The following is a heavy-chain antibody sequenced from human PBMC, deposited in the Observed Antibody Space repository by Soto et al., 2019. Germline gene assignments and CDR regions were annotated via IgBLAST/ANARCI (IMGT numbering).Heavy chain of an antibody. CDR1: GYTFTGYY. J-gene: IGHJ6*02. CDR3: ARDLFKNYYGSVSSENAPGAHYYYYYGMDV. Sequence: ASVKVSCKASGYTFTGYYMHWVRQAPGQGLEWMGWINPNSGGTNYAQKFQGWVTMTRDTSISTAYMELSRLRSDDTAVYYCARDLFKNYYGSVSSENAPGAHYYYYYGMDVWGQGTTVTVSS. CDR2: INPNSGGT. V-gene: IGHV1-2*04. D-gene: IGHD3-10*01.